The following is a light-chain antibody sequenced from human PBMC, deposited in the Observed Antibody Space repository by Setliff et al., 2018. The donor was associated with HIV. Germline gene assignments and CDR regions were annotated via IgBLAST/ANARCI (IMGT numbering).Light chain of an antibody. CDR3: SSYASSNSYV. CDR2: EIT. V-gene: IGLV2-8*01. CDR1: SSDVGDYNY. J-gene: IGLJ1*01. Sequence: QSALAQPPSASGSPGQSVTISCTGTSSDVGDYNYVSWHQQHPGKAPKLMIYEITKRPSGVPDRFSGSKSGNTASLTVSGLQAEDEADYYCSSYASSNSYVFGTGTKVTVL.